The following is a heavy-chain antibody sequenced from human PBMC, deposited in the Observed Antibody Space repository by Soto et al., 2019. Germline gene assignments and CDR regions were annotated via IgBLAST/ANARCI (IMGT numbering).Heavy chain of an antibody. J-gene: IGHJ4*02. CDR2: ISRDSRSI. V-gene: IGHV3-9*01. CDR1: GFRFDDYG. D-gene: IGHD4-17*01. Sequence: GGSLRLSCEVSGFRFDDYGMHWVRQAPGRGLEWIAGISRDSRSISYGASMKGRFTISRDNAKNSLYLQLNSLRADDTAFYYCVKDALATVAYYFDYWGQGALVTVSS. CDR3: VKDALATVAYYFDY.